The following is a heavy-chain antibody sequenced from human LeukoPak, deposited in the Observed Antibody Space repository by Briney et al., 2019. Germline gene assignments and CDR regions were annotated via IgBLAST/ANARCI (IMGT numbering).Heavy chain of an antibody. Sequence: GGSLRLSCVASGLTFSNYCMIWGRQAPGEGRGWVSAVYQDGREEKYGDSVKGRFTIYRDNGQKSVSLQMNSLSADDTAVYYCARDGASTGYDLLDYWGQGTLVTVSS. J-gene: IGHJ4*02. CDR1: GLTFSNYC. CDR3: ARDGASTGYDLLDY. V-gene: IGHV3-7*01. D-gene: IGHD5-12*01. CDR2: VYQDGREE.